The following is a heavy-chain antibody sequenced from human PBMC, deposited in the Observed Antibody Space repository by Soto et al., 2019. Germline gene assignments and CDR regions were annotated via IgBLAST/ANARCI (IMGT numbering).Heavy chain of an antibody. Sequence: EVQLVESGGGLVKPGGSLRLSCETSGFTFSAYSMNWVRQAPGRGLEFVSSITSNNIYYADSVRGRFTTSRDNAKNSLYLQMTSLREDDTAVYYCARPDRIFYDMDVWGKGTTVTVSS. CDR1: GFTFSAYS. V-gene: IGHV3-21*01. CDR2: ITSNNI. J-gene: IGHJ6*03. CDR3: ARPDRIFYDMDV.